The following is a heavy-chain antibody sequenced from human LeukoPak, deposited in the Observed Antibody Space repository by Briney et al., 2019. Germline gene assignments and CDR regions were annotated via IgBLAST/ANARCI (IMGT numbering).Heavy chain of an antibody. CDR3: ARGVVPAAITSWFDP. CDR1: GGTFSNHV. J-gene: IGHJ5*02. Sequence: GSSVKVSCKASGGTFSNHVMTWVRQAPGQGLEWMGGIISAFGPANYAQKFQGRVTITADESINTAYMELSSLRSEDTAVYYCARGVVPAAITSWFDPWGQETLVTVSS. V-gene: IGHV1-69*01. CDR2: IISAFGPA. D-gene: IGHD2-2*01.